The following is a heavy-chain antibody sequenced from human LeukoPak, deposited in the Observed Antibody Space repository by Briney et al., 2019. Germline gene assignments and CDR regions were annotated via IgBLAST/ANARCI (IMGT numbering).Heavy chain of an antibody. CDR2: ISGSGGST. CDR3: AKPSVAGNFDY. V-gene: IGHV3-23*01. J-gene: IGHJ4*02. D-gene: IGHD6-19*01. CDR1: GFTFSTYS. Sequence: GGSLRLSCAASGFTFSTYSMTWVRQAPGKGLEWASTISGSGGSTYYADSVKGRFTISRDNSKNTLYLQMNSLRAEDTAVYYCAKPSVAGNFDYWGQGTLVTVSS.